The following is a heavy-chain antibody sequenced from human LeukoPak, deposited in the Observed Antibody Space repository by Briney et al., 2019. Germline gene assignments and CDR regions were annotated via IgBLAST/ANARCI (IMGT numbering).Heavy chain of an antibody. V-gene: IGHV1-69*06. D-gene: IGHD5-24*01. J-gene: IGHJ6*03. CDR3: ARAHLPRRGYYYYYYMDV. Sequence: ASVKVSCKASGGTFSSYAISWVRQAPGQGLEWMGGIIPIFGTANYAQKFQGRVTITADKSTSTAYMELSSLRSEDTAVYYCARAHLPRRGYYYYYYMDVWGKGTTVTVSS. CDR2: IIPIFGTA. CDR1: GGTFSSYA.